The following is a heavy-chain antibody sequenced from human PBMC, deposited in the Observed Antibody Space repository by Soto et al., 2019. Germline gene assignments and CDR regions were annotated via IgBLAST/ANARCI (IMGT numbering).Heavy chain of an antibody. CDR2: VSGSGAKT. D-gene: IGHD1-1*01. CDR1: GFTFSNYA. V-gene: IGHV3-23*01. Sequence: EMHLLDSGGGLVQPGGSLRLSCSASGFTFSNYAMAWVRQAPGKGLEWVSGVSGSGAKTKYTGSVNGQFVIARDNAKNTLFLQMGSLRAEDAAVSYCAKGRQRWLPGGMGQLDPRGQGALGSVSS. CDR3: AKGRQRWLPGGMGQLDP. J-gene: IGHJ5*02.